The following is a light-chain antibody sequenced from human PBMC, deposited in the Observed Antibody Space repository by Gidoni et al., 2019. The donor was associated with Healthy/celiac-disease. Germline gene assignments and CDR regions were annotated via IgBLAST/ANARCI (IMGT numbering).Light chain of an antibody. CDR3: QQSYSTPGYR. J-gene: IGKJ2*03. Sequence: DIQMTQSPSSLSASVGDRVTITCRASQSISSYLNWYQQKPGKAPKLLIYAASSLQSGVPSRLSGSGSGTDFTLTISSLQPEDFATYDCQQSYSTPGYRFGQGTKLEIK. V-gene: IGKV1-39*01. CDR1: QSISSY. CDR2: AAS.